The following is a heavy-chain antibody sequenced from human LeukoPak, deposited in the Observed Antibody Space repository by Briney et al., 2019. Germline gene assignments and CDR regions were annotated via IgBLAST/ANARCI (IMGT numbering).Heavy chain of an antibody. CDR3: ARLSGSYRGWFDP. V-gene: IGHV5-51*01. Sequence: GASLKISCQGSGYPFDSYWIGWVRQLPAKGLEWMGIIYPGDSDARYSPSFQGQVTFSAARSISTAYLQWSSLQASDTAMYYCARLSGSYRGWFDPWGQGTLVTVSS. D-gene: IGHD1-26*01. CDR1: GYPFDSYW. J-gene: IGHJ5*02. CDR2: IYPGDSDA.